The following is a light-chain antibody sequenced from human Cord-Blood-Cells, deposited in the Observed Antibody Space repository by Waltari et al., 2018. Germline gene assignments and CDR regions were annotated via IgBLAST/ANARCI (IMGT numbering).Light chain of an antibody. J-gene: IGLJ1*01. CDR2: DVS. V-gene: IGLV2-14*01. CDR1: SRYVGGYNY. CDR3: SSYTSSSTYV. Sequence: QSALTQPASVSGSPGQSITISCTGTSRYVGGYNYVSWYQQHPGKAPKLMIYDVSKRPSGVSNRFSGSKSGNTASLTISGLQAEDEADYYCSSYTSSSTYVFGTGTKVTVL.